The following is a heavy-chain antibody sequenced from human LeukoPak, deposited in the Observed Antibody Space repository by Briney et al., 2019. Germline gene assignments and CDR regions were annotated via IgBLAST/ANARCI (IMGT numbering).Heavy chain of an antibody. CDR3: ATADWESFYFDS. J-gene: IGHJ4*02. Sequence: SETLSLTCTVSGGSVSRGGYYWTWIRQHPEKGLEWIGFTSYSEGTYYNPSLMSRITISVDISQNQFSLKMRDVTAADTAVYFCATADWESFYFDSWGQGALVAVSS. CDR1: GGSVSRGGYY. CDR2: TSYSEGT. D-gene: IGHD1-26*01. V-gene: IGHV4-31*03.